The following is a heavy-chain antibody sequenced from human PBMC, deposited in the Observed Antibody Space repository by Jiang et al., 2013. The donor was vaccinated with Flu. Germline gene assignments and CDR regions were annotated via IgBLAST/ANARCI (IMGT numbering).Heavy chain of an antibody. CDR3: ARVYHYDSSGYSLDY. CDR2: IYWDDDK. CDR1: GFSLSTSGLG. V-gene: IGHV2-5*02. J-gene: IGHJ4*01. D-gene: IGHD3-22*01. Sequence: KPTQTLTLACTFSGFSLSTSGLGVGWIRQPPGKALEWLALIYWDDDKRYSPSLKTRLSITKDTSTNQVVLTMSSLDPVDTGTYHCARVYHYDSSGYSLDYWG.